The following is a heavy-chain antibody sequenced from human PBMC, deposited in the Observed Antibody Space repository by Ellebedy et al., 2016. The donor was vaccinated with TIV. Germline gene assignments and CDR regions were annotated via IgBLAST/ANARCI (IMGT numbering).Heavy chain of an antibody. J-gene: IGHJ4*02. CDR3: ARGDKYYYDSSGYYYTY. CDR2: INPSGGSS. V-gene: IGHV1-46*01. Sequence: SSVKVSCKASGYTFTSYCMYWVRQAPGHRLEWMGIINPSGGSSNYAQKFQGRVTMTRDTSTSTVYMELSSLRSEDTAVYYCARGDKYYYDSSGYYYTYWGQGTLVTVSS. D-gene: IGHD3-22*01. CDR1: GYTFTSYC.